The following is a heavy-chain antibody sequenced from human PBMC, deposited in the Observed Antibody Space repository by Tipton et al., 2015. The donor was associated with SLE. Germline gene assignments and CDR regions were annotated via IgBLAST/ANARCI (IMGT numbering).Heavy chain of an antibody. CDR3: ARDTGAAAGSDAFDI. CDR1: GGSISSGGYY. D-gene: IGHD6-13*01. J-gene: IGHJ3*02. V-gene: IGHV4-31*03. CDR2: IYYSGST. Sequence: TLSLTCTVSGGSISSGGYYWSWIRQHPGKGLEWIGYIYYSGSTYYNPSLKSRVTISVDTSKNQFSPKLSSVTAADTAVYYCARDTGAAAGSDAFDIWGQGTMVTVSS.